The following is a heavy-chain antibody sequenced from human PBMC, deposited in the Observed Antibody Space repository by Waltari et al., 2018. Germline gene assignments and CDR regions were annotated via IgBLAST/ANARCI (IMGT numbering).Heavy chain of an antibody. CDR1: GFTFSSYA. Sequence: EVQLLESGGGLVQPGGSLRLSCAASGFTFSSYAMSWVRQAPGKGLEWVSAISGRGGSTYYADSVKGRFTISRDNSKNTLYLQMNSLRAEDTAVYYCAKDRSSWYLGSYWGQGTLVTVSS. V-gene: IGHV3-23*01. D-gene: IGHD6-13*01. J-gene: IGHJ4*02. CDR3: AKDRSSWYLGSY. CDR2: ISGRGGST.